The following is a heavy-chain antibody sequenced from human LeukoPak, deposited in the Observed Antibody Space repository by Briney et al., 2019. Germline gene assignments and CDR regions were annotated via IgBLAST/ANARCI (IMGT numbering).Heavy chain of an antibody. CDR1: GYTFTSYD. Sequence: ASVKVSCKASGYTFTSYDINWVRQATGQGLEWMGWMNPNSGNTGYAQKFQGRVTMTRNISISTAYMELSSLRSEDTAVYYCARFPNYDFWSGYYSVDYWGQGTLVTVSS. CDR3: ARFPNYDFWSGYYSVDY. CDR2: MNPNSGNT. V-gene: IGHV1-8*01. J-gene: IGHJ4*02. D-gene: IGHD3-3*01.